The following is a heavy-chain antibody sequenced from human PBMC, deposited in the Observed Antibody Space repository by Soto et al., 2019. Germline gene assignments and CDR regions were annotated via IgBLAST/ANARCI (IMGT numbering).Heavy chain of an antibody. J-gene: IGHJ6*02. CDR2: INSDGSST. CDR1: GFTFSSYW. V-gene: IGHV3-74*01. D-gene: IGHD2-2*01. CDR3: ARDRAVVPAAIYYYYYGMDV. Sequence: HPVGSLRLSCAASGFTFSSYWMHWVRQAPGKGLVWVSRINSDGSSTSYADSVKGRFTISRDNAKNTLYLQMNSLRAEDTAVYYCARDRAVVPAAIYYYYYGMDVWGQGTTVTVSS.